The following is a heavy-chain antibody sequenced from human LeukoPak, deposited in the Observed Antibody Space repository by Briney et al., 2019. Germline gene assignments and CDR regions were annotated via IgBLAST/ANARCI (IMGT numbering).Heavy chain of an antibody. CDR2: ISYDGSNK. Sequence: GGSLRLSCAASEFTFSSYAMHWVRQAPGKGLEWVAVISYDGSNKYYADSVKGRFTISRDNAKNSLYLQMNSLRAEDTAVYYCARDKVYSSSYYYYGMDVWGQGTTVTVSS. V-gene: IGHV3-30-3*01. D-gene: IGHD6-6*01. CDR1: EFTFSSYA. CDR3: ARDKVYSSSYYYYGMDV. J-gene: IGHJ6*02.